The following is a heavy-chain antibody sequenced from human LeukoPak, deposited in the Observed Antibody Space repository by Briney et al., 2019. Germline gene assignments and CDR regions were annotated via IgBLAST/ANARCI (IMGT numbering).Heavy chain of an antibody. CDR3: ARGVAWLRFFKFDY. J-gene: IGHJ4*02. V-gene: IGHV4-59*01. D-gene: IGHD5-12*01. CDR1: GGSISSYY. CDR2: IYYSGST. Sequence: PSETLSLTCTVSGGSISSYYWSWIRQPPGKGLEWIGYIYYSGSTNYNPSLKSRVTMSVDTSKNQFSLKLSSVTAAATAVYYCARGVAWLRFFKFDYWGQGTLVTVSS.